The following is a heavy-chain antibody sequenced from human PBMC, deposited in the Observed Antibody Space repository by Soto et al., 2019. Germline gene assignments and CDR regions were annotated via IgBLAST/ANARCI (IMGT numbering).Heavy chain of an antibody. V-gene: IGHV1-18*04. CDR2: ISAYNGNT. CDR1: GYTFTSYY. J-gene: IGHJ4*02. CDR3: ARDRGRTFDY. Sequence: GASVKVSCKASGYTFTSYYMRWVRQAPGQGLEWMGWISAYNGNTNYAQKLQGRVTMTTDTSTSTAYMELRSLRSDDTAVYYCARDRGRTFDYWGQGTLVTVSS.